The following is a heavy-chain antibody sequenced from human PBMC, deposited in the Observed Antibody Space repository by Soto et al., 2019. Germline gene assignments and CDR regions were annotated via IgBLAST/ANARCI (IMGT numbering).Heavy chain of an antibody. Sequence: GASVKVSCKTSGYSFTSYGISWVRQAPGQGLEWMGWISPYNGNTYYTQKFQVRVTLTTDASTSTVYMELSSLRSEDTAMYYCARVREYQPPLYYYYGMDVWGQGTTVTVSS. CDR2: ISPYNGNT. D-gene: IGHD2-2*01. CDR3: ARVREYQPPLYYYYGMDV. J-gene: IGHJ6*02. CDR1: GYSFTSYG. V-gene: IGHV1-18*01.